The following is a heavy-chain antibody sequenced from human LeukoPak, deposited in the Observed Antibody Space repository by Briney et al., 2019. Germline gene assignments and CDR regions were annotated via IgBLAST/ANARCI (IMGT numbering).Heavy chain of an antibody. CDR2: ISGSGGST. D-gene: IGHD2-15*01. CDR3: AKASPLGVVRLGSD. CDR1: GFTFSSYG. V-gene: IGHV3-23*01. J-gene: IGHJ4*02. Sequence: PGGSLRLSCAASGFTFSSYGMSWVRQAPGKGLEWVSAISGSGGSTYYADSVKGRFTISRDNSKNTLYLQMNSLRAEDTAVYYCAKASPLGVVRLGSDWGQGTLVTVSS.